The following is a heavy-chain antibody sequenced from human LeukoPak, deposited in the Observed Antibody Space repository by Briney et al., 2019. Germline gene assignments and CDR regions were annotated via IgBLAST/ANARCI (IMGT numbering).Heavy chain of an antibody. CDR1: GGSFSSYA. J-gene: IGHJ5*02. Sequence: SVKVSCKASGGSFSSYAVSWVRQAPGQALEWMGWITPFNGNTNYAQKFQDRVTITRDRSMSTAYMELSSLRSEDAAMYYCANGPDSNYFDPWGQGTLVTVSS. D-gene: IGHD3-3*01. V-gene: IGHV1-45*02. CDR3: ANGPDSNYFDP. CDR2: ITPFNGNT.